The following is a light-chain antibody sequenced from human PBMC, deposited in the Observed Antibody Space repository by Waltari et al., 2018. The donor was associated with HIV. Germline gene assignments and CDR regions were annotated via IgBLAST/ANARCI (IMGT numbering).Light chain of an antibody. Sequence: EILMPQSPATLSVSPGERATLSCSARQSVNSNLAWYQQNPGQTPSLLIYGTSTRATDIPARVSGSGSGTEFTLSISGLQSEDFAVYDCHHYNNWRGTFGAGTMVEMK. J-gene: IGKJ1*01. CDR3: HHYNNWRGT. CDR2: GTS. CDR1: QSVNSN. V-gene: IGKV3-15*01.